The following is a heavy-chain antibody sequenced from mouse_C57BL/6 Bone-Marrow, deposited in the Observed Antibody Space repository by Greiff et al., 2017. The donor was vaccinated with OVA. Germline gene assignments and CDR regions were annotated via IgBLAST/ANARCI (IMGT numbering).Heavy chain of an antibody. V-gene: IGHV5-17*01. CDR2: ISSGSSTI. D-gene: IGHD1-1*01. J-gene: IGHJ1*03. CDR3: ARGYYGSSLWYFDV. CDR1: GFTFSDYG. Sequence: EVKLMESGGGLVKPGGSLKLSCAASGFTFSDYGMHWVRQAPEKGLEWVAYISSGSSTIYYADTVKGRFTISRDNAKNTLFLQMTSLRSEDTAMYYCARGYYGSSLWYFDVWGTGTTVTVSS.